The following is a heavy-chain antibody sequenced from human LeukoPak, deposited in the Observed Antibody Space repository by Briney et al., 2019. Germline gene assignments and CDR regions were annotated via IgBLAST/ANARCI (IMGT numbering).Heavy chain of an antibody. Sequence: ASVKVSCKASGYSFTGHYMHWVRQAPGRGLEWMGWISAYNGNTNYAQKLQGRVTMTTDTSTSTAYMELRSLRSDDTAVYYCAREWTSRSGAAAGFPWGQGTLVTVSS. CDR3: AREWTSRSGAAAGFP. V-gene: IGHV1-18*04. J-gene: IGHJ5*02. D-gene: IGHD6-13*01. CDR1: GYSFTGHY. CDR2: ISAYNGNT.